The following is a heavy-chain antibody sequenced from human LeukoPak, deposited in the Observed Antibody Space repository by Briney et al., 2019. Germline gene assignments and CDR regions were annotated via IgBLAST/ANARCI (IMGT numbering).Heavy chain of an antibody. D-gene: IGHD3-22*01. J-gene: IGHJ2*01. CDR2: INPSGGST. Sequence: GASVKVSCKASGYTFTSYYMHWVRQAPGQGLEWMGIINPSGGSTSYAQKFQGRVTTTRDTSTSTVYMELSSLRSEDTAVYYCARVLDDSSGYYPNWYFDLWGRGTLVTVSS. CDR3: ARVLDDSSGYYPNWYFDL. V-gene: IGHV1-46*01. CDR1: GYTFTSYY.